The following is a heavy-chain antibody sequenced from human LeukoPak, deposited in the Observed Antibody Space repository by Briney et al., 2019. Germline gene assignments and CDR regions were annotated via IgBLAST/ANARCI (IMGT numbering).Heavy chain of an antibody. Sequence: SETPSLTCTASGGSISSGDSYWSWIRQLPGKGLEWIGYIYYSGTTYYNPSLKSRITISVDTSKNQFSLKLSSVTAADTAVYYCARNGYCSGGSCYSNNAFDIWGQGTMVTVSS. CDR1: GGSISSGDSY. V-gene: IGHV4-31*03. CDR3: ARNGYCSGGSCYSNNAFDI. J-gene: IGHJ3*02. CDR2: IYYSGTT. D-gene: IGHD2-15*01.